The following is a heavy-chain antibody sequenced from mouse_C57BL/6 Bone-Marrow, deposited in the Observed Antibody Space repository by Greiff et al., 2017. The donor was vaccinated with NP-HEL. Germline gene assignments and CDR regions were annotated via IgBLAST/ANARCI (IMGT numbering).Heavy chain of an antibody. CDR3: ARRDWDLYYFDY. CDR2: FHPYNDDT. D-gene: IGHD4-1*01. J-gene: IGHJ2*01. CDR1: GYTFTTYP. Sequence: VKLQESGAELVKPGASVKMSCKASGYTFTTYPIEWMKQNHGKSLEWIGNFHPYNDDTKYNEKFKGKATLTVEKSSSTVYLELSRLTSDYSAVYYCARRDWDLYYFDYWGQGTTLTVSS. V-gene: IGHV1-47*01.